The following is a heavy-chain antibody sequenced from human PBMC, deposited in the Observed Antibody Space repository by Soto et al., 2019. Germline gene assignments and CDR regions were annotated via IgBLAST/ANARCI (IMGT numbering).Heavy chain of an antibody. CDR2: INPNRGDT. V-gene: IGHV1-2*02. CDR1: GYTFTGYY. CDR3: ARDRTTGRGRFYYGMDV. J-gene: IGHJ6*02. Sequence: ASVKVSCKASGYTFTGYYMHWVRQAPGQGLEWMGWINPNRGDTNYAQKFQGRVTMTRAKSISTAYMELSRLRSDELAVYYCARDRTTGRGRFYYGMDVWGQGTMVTVSS. D-gene: IGHD4-17*01.